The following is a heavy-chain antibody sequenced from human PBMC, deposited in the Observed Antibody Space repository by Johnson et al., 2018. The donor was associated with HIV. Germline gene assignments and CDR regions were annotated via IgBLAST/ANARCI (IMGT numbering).Heavy chain of an antibody. D-gene: IGHD3-10*01. J-gene: IGHJ3*02. CDR3: AKEQWFGELFSAFDI. CDR1: GFTFSSFG. CDR2: ISYDGSNK. V-gene: IGHV3-30*18. Sequence: QVQLVESGGGVVQPGRSLRLSCAASGFTFSSFGMHWVRQAPGKGLEWVAVISYDGSNKYYADSVKGRFTISRDNSKNTLYVQMNSLRAEDTAVYYCAKEQWFGELFSAFDIWGQGTMVTVSS.